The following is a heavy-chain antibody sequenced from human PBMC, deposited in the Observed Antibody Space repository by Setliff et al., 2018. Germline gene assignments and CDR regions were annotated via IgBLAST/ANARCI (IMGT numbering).Heavy chain of an antibody. J-gene: IGHJ4*02. CDR1: GFTFSNYA. V-gene: IGHV3-23*01. Sequence: PGGSLRLSCAASGFTFSNYAMSWVRQAPGKGLEWVSAISGDSVYIYYADSVKGRFTISRDNSKNTLYLQMNSLRPEDTAVYYCARTCSGSGCYAGLESWGQGAPVTVSS. CDR2: ISGDSVYI. CDR3: ARTCSGSGCYAGLES. D-gene: IGHD2-15*01.